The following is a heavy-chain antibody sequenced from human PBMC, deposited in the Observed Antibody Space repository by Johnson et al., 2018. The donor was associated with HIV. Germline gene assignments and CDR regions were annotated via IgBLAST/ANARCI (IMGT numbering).Heavy chain of an antibody. CDR1: GFTCSSYA. D-gene: IGHD6-6*01. CDR3: AKVHIAARWSDAFDI. V-gene: IGHV3-30*04. CDR2: ISYDGSNK. Sequence: QVQLVESGGGVVQPGRSLRLSCAASGFTCSSYAMHWVRQAPGKGLEWVAVISYDGSNKYYADSVKGRFTISRDNSKNTLYLQMNSLRAEDTAVYFCAKVHIAARWSDAFDIWGQGTMVTVSS. J-gene: IGHJ3*02.